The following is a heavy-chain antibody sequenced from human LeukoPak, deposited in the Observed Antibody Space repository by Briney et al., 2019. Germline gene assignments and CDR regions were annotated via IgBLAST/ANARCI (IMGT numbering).Heavy chain of an antibody. D-gene: IGHD3-3*01. Sequence: GGSLRLSCAASGFTFSSYAMSWVRQAPGKGLEWVSAISGSGGSTYYADSVKGRFTISRDNSKNTLYLQMNSLRAEDTAVYYCANPGPPYYDFWSGYGGAFDIWGQGTMVTVSS. J-gene: IGHJ3*02. CDR3: ANPGPPYYDFWSGYGGAFDI. V-gene: IGHV3-23*01. CDR2: ISGSGGST. CDR1: GFTFSSYA.